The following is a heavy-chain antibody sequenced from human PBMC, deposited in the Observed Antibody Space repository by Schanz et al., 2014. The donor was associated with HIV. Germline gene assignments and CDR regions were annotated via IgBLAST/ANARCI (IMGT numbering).Heavy chain of an antibody. CDR3: ARDSGPGIY. CDR1: GFSLEDYA. Sequence: VQLVESGGGVVQPGRSLRLSCAASGFSLEDYAMHWVRQAPGKGLEWVSGISDTGVRTNYADSIKGRFTISRDNGNNLYLQMDSLRGEDTAVYYCARDSGPGIYWGQGTLVTVSS. CDR2: ISDTGVRT. J-gene: IGHJ4*02. V-gene: IGHV3-20*04. D-gene: IGHD3-10*01.